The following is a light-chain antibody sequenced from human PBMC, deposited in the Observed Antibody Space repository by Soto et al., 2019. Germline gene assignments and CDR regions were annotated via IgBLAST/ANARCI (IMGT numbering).Light chain of an antibody. J-gene: IGKJ3*01. CDR1: ESVRCGF. CDR2: GVS. V-gene: IGKV3-20*01. CDR3: QHYDTSPFI. Sequence: EIVLKHSPGTLSLSPCERATLSFSASESVRCGFLAWYQQKPGQAPRLLLFGVSSRAAGIPDRFSGSGSGTDFTLTISRLEPEDFAVYFCQHYDTSPFIFGPGTKVDIK.